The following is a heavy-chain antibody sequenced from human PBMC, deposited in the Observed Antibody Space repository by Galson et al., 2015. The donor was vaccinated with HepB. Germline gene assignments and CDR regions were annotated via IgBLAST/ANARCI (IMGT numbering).Heavy chain of an antibody. CDR1: GFTLSSYG. CDR2: ISYDGSNK. J-gene: IGHJ4*02. CDR3: AKDRNRLPFDY. V-gene: IGHV3-30*18. Sequence: SLRLSCAASGFTLSSYGMHWVRQAPGKGLEWVAVISYDGSNKYYADSVKGRFTISRDNSKNTLYLQMNSLRAEDTAVYYCAKDRNRLPFDYWGQGTLVTVSS. D-gene: IGHD1-14*01.